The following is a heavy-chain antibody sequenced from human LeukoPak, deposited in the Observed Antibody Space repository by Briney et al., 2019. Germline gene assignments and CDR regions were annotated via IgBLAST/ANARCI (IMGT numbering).Heavy chain of an antibody. CDR3: ARDYDYVWGSDLYYFDY. D-gene: IGHD3-16*01. CDR2: ISAYNGNT. V-gene: IGHV1-18*01. CDR1: GYTFTSYG. Sequence: ASVKVSCKATGYTFTSYGISWVRQAPGQGLEWMGWISAYNGNTNYAQKLQGRVTMTTDTSTSTAYMELRSLRSDDTAVYYCARDYDYVWGSDLYYFDYWGQGTLVTVSS. J-gene: IGHJ4*02.